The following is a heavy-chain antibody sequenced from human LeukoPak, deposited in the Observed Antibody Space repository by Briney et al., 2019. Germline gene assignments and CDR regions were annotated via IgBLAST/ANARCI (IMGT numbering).Heavy chain of an antibody. CDR1: GGSISSSSYY. CDR3: ARYQKRTDYDAFDI. Sequence: SETLSLTCTVSGGSISSSSYYWGWIRQPPGKGLEWIGSIYYSGSTYYNPSLKSRVTISVDTSKNQFSLKLSSVTAADTAVYYCARYQKRTDYDAFDIWGQGTMVTVSS. J-gene: IGHJ3*02. V-gene: IGHV4-39*07. D-gene: IGHD1/OR15-1a*01. CDR2: IYYSGST.